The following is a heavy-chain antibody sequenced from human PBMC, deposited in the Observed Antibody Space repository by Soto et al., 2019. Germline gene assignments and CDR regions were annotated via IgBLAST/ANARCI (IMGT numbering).Heavy chain of an antibody. CDR2: IYPGDSDT. J-gene: IGHJ6*02. CDR1: GYTFTNYW. CDR3: AKQVVVPGGDHKKYYYYYAMGV. V-gene: IGHV5-51*01. Sequence: PGESLKISCKGSGYTFTNYWIGWVRQMPGKGLEWMGIIYPGDSDTKYNPSFQGQVTISADKSITTTYLQWSSLKASDTAIYYCAKQVVVPGGDHKKYYYYYAMGVWGQGTTVTVSS. D-gene: IGHD2-21*02.